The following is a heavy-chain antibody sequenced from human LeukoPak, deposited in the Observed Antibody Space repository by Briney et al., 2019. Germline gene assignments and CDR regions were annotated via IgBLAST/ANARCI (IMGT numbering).Heavy chain of an antibody. V-gene: IGHV3-7*01. D-gene: IGHD3-10*01. Sequence: GGSLRLSCAASGFTFSSYWMSWVRQAPGKGLEWVANIKQDGSEKSYVDSVKGRFTISRDNAKNSLYLQMNSLRAEDTAVCYCGGGLVRGPKDYWGQGTLVTVSS. CDR1: GFTFSSYW. CDR3: GGGLVRGPKDY. CDR2: IKQDGSEK. J-gene: IGHJ4*02.